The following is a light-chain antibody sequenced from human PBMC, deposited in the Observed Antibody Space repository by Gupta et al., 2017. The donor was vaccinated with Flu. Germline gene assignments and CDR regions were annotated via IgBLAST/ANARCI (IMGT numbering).Light chain of an antibody. CDR2: KAS. V-gene: IGKV1-5*03. CDR1: QNIGSW. Sequence: PPTLSASVGDEVTITCRASQNIGSWLAWYQQKPGKAPKLLIYKASDLEKGVPSRFSGSGSATEFTLTISSLQPEDLATYYCQQYNTFSWTFGQGTKVGI. CDR3: QQYNTFSWT. J-gene: IGKJ1*01.